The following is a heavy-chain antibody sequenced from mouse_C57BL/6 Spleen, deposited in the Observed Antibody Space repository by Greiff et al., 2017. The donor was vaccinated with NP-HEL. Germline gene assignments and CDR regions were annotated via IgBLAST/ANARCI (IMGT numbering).Heavy chain of an antibody. D-gene: IGHD2-4*01. CDR1: GYTFTSYW. CDR3: ARKNYDYTWFAY. J-gene: IGHJ3*01. Sequence: QVQLQQPGAELVMPGASVKLSCKASGYTFTSYWMHWVKQRPRQGLEWIGEIDPSDSYTNYNQKFKGKSTLTVDKSSSTAYMQLSSLTSEDSAVYYCARKNYDYTWFAYWGQGTLVTVSA. CDR2: IDPSDSYT. V-gene: IGHV1-69*01.